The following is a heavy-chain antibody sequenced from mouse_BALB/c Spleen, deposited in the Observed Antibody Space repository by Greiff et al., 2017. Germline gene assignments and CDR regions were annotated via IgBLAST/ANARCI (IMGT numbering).Heavy chain of an antibody. CDR3: ARRSGNSLYYAMDY. J-gene: IGHJ4*01. CDR2: ISNGGGST. CDR1: GFTFSSYT. Sequence: EVMLVESGGGLVQPGGSLKLSCAASGFTFSSYTMSWVRQTPEKRLEWVAYISNGGGSTYYPDTVKGRFTISRDNAKNTLYLQMSSLKSEDTAMYYCARRSGNSLYYAMDYWGQGTSVTVSS. V-gene: IGHV5-12-2*01. D-gene: IGHD2-1*01.